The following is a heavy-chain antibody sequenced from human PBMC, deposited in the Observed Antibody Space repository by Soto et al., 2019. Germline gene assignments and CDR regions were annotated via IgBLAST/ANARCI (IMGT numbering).Heavy chain of an antibody. D-gene: IGHD3-10*01. J-gene: IGHJ4*02. V-gene: IGHV1-18*01. CDR3: AREAEGYGSGSYPY. CDR1: GYTFTSYG. CDR2: ISAYNGNT. Sequence: QIQLVQSGAEVKKPGASVKVSCKASGYTFTSYGISWVRQAPGQGLEWMGWISAYNGNTNYAQKLQGRVTMTTDTATSTAYMELRSLRSDDTAVYYCAREAEGYGSGSYPYWGQGTLVTVSS.